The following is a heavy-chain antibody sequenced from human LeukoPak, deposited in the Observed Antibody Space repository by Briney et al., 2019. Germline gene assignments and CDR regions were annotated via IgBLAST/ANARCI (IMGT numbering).Heavy chain of an antibody. V-gene: IGHV3-21*01. CDR3: ARINPSTYYYYYMDV. D-gene: IGHD1-14*01. CDR1: GFTFSSYS. CDR2: ISSSSSYI. Sequence: AGGSLRLSCAASGFTFSSYSMNWVSQAPGKWLEWVSSISSSSSYIYYADSAKGRFTISRDNAKHSLYLQMNSLRAEDTAVYYCARINPSTYYYYYMDVWGKGTTVTISS. J-gene: IGHJ6*03.